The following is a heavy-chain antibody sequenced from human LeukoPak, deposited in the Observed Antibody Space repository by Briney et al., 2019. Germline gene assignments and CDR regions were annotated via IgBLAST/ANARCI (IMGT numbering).Heavy chain of an antibody. D-gene: IGHD2-8*02. CDR2: INGDGGDK. J-gene: IGHJ4*02. V-gene: IGHV3-7*01. CDR1: DFTHSPYW. Sequence: GGSLRLSCAASDFTHSPYWMTWVRQAPGRGLEWVANINGDGGDKYYGDSVKGRFSISRDNAENSLFLQMNNLRVEDSAVYYCARGGSGSSKYWVFWGQGTLVTVSS. CDR3: ARGGSGSSKYWVF.